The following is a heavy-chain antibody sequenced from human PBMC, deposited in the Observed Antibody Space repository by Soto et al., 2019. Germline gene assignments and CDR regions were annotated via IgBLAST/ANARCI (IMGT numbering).Heavy chain of an antibody. J-gene: IGHJ3*02. V-gene: IGHV3-23*01. D-gene: IGHD3-22*01. Sequence: PGGSLRPWWSASGFTFGSSAMSWVRQASGKGLEWVSAISGSGGSTYYADSVKGRFTISRDNSKNTLYLQMNSLRAEDTAVYYCARDGYYDSSGYYGAFDIWGQGTMVTV. CDR1: GFTFGSSA. CDR3: ARDGYYDSSGYYGAFDI. CDR2: ISGSGGST.